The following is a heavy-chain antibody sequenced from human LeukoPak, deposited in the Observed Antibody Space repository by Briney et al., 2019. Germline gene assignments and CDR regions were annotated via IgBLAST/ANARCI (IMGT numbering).Heavy chain of an antibody. CDR3: ARGRGPDYDYYYMDV. CDR1: GGSINNYY. Sequence: SETLSLTCSVSGGSINNYYWSWIRQPAGKGLEWIGRIYTSGSTKYNPPLKSRVTMSVDTSKDQFSLKVNSVTAADTAVYYCARGRGPDYDYYYMDVWGKGTTVTVSS. J-gene: IGHJ6*03. CDR2: IYTSGST. V-gene: IGHV4-4*07. D-gene: IGHD1-14*01.